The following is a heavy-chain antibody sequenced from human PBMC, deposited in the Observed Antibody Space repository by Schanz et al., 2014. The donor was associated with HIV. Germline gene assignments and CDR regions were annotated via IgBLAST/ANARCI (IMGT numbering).Heavy chain of an antibody. CDR2: ISSSGSYI. J-gene: IGHJ6*02. V-gene: IGHV3-21*01. CDR1: GFAFSRYT. Sequence: EVQLVESGGGLVKPGGSLRLSCTASGFAFSRYTMNWVRQAPGKGPEWISSISSSGSYIFYADSLKGRFTISRDNSKNTLYLQMNSLRAEDTAVYYCAKGSSLWSFYYGMDVWGQGTTVTVS. CDR3: AKGSSLWSFYYGMDV. D-gene: IGHD3-10*01.